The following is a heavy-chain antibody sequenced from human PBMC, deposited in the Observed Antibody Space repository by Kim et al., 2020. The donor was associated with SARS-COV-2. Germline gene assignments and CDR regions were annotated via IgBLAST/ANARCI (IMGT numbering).Heavy chain of an antibody. Sequence: EEYVDSGKRRFTIARDNAKNSLYLEMNSLRAEDTAVYYWAGRMGWLVEDWGQGTLVTVSS. D-gene: IGHD6-19*01. CDR3: AGRMGWLVED. J-gene: IGHJ4*02. CDR2: E. V-gene: IGHV3-7*01.